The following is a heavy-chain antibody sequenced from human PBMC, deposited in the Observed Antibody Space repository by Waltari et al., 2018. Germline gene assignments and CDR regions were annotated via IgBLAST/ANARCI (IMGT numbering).Heavy chain of an antibody. D-gene: IGHD3-3*01. CDR3: TRGDF. J-gene: IGHJ4*02. CDR1: GFTFSNYW. V-gene: IGHV3-7*01. Sequence: EVHLVDSGGDLVKPGGSLRRSCAASGFTFSNYWMSWARQAPGKGLEWVGNIKPDGGDKYYADSVKGRFIISRDNTKNSLYLQMNSLRVEDTAVYYCTRGDFWGQGTLVTVSS. CDR2: IKPDGGDK.